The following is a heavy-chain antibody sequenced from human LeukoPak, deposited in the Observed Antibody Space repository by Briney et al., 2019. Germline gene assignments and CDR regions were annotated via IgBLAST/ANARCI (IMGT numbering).Heavy chain of an antibody. CDR2: IWYDGSNK. V-gene: IGHV3-33*06. D-gene: IGHD4-17*01. J-gene: IGHJ4*02. Sequence: PGKSLRLSCTASGFTFSDYGMHWVRQPAGKELEWVAIIWYDGSNKTYEDSVKGRFTISRDNSKNTLYLQMNSLRAEDTAVYYCAKDFAGDRDYWGQGTLVTVSS. CDR3: AKDFAGDRDY. CDR1: GFTFSDYG.